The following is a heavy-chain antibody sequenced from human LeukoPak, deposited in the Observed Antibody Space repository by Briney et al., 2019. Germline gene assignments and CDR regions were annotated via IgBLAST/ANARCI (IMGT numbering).Heavy chain of an antibody. Sequence: AESLRLSCAASGFTFSSYSMNWVRQAPGKGLEWVPSISSSSSYIYYADSVKCRFTITRDNAKNSLYLQMNSLRAEDTAVYYCAKRPSRRIGTTKPSDAFDIWGQGTMVTVSS. CDR2: ISSSSSYI. J-gene: IGHJ3*02. D-gene: IGHD1-1*01. V-gene: IGHV3-21*01. CDR1: GFTFSSYS. CDR3: AKRPSRRIGTTKPSDAFDI.